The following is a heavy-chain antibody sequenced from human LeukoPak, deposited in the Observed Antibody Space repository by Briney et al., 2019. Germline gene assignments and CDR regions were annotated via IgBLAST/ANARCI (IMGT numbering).Heavy chain of an antibody. V-gene: IGHV4-38-2*01. CDR3: ARDYYGSGSRDYFDY. J-gene: IGHJ4*02. CDR2: IYHSGST. CDR1: GYSISSGYY. Sequence: PSETLSLTCAVSGYSISSGYYWGWIRQPPGKGLEWIGSIYHSGSTYHNPSLKSRVTISVDTSKNQFSLKLSSVTAADTAVYYCARDYYGSGSRDYFDYWGQGTLVTVSS. D-gene: IGHD3-10*01.